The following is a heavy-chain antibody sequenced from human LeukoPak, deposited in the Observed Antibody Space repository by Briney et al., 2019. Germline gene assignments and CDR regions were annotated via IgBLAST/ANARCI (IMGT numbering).Heavy chain of an antibody. V-gene: IGHV4-31*03. J-gene: IGHJ4*02. D-gene: IGHD2-2*02. Sequence: SETLSLTCTVSGGSVSSGSYYWSWIRQHPGKGLEWIGYIYYSGSTYYNPSLNSRVTISVDTSKNQFSLKLSSVTAADTAVYYYARGPPSYCSSTSCYTEDYWGQGTLVTVSS. CDR1: GGSVSSGSYY. CDR2: IYYSGST. CDR3: ARGPPSYCSSTSCYTEDY.